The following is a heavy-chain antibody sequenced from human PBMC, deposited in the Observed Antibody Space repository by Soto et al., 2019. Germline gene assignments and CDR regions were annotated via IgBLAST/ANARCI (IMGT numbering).Heavy chain of an antibody. Sequence: WEYLTITFTTSGHTFTGYWFAWVRQMPGRGLEWMGIIYGADSDTRYSPSFQGQVTISADKSISTAYLQWSSLKASDTAMYYCATIITKYNYYRGMDALGKVTTGTFSS. V-gene: IGHV5-51*01. D-gene: IGHD2-8*01. CDR1: GHTFTGYW. CDR3: ATIITKYNYYRGMDA. J-gene: IGHJ6*04. CDR2: IYGADSDT.